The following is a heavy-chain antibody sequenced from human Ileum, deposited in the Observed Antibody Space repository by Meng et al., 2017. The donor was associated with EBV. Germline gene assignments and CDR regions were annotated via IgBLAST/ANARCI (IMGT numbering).Heavy chain of an antibody. CDR1: GGSISSSNG. J-gene: IGHJ4*02. Sequence: VRVEGSGPGLGKPAGTLSPPGHFSGGSISSSNGWSWVRQPPGKGLEWIGEIYHSGSTNYNPSLKSRVTMSVDKSKNQFSLNLSYVTAADTAVYYCARVGQWLPIDYWGQGTLVTVSS. V-gene: IGHV4-4*02. CDR3: ARVGQWLPIDY. D-gene: IGHD6-19*01. CDR2: IYHSGST.